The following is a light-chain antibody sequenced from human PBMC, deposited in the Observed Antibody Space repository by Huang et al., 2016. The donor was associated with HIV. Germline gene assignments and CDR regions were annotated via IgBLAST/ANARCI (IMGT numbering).Light chain of an antibody. CDR1: QSVRSS. CDR2: SVS. CDR3: HQYNNWPLT. Sequence: ETVMTQSPATLSVSPGERATLSCRASQSVRSSLAWYQQKPGQAPRLLIYSVSTRATGVPARFSGSGSGTEFTLTISSLQSEDFAVYCCHQYNNWPLTFGPGTRVDIK. V-gene: IGKV3-15*01. J-gene: IGKJ3*01.